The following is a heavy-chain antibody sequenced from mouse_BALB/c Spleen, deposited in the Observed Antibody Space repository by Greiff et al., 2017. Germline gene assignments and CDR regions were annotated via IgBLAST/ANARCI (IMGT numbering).Heavy chain of an antibody. J-gene: IGHJ3*01. CDR2: INPYNDGT. CDR3: ARRGYGNYEGFAY. D-gene: IGHD2-10*02. V-gene: IGHV1-14*01. Sequence: EVKLVESGPELVKPGASVKMSCKASGYTFTSYVMHWVKQKPGQGLEWIGYINPYNDGTKYNEKFKGKATLTSDKSSSTAYMELSSLTSEDSAVYYCARRGYGNYEGFAYWGQGTLVTVSA. CDR1: GYTFTSYV.